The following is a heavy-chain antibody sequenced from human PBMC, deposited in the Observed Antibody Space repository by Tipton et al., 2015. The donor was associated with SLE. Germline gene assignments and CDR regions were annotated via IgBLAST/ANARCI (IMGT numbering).Heavy chain of an antibody. D-gene: IGHD5-12*01. CDR1: GFTFSDYY. CDR3: VRRRYSGYDKGAFDI. CDR2: ISSSGATM. J-gene: IGHJ3*02. Sequence: GSLRLSCAASGFTFSDYYMSWIRQAPGKGLEWVSYISSSGATMYYADSVKGRFTFSRDNAKNSLYLQMNNVRAEDTAIYYCVRRRYSGYDKGAFDIWGQGTMVTVSS. V-gene: IGHV3-11*04.